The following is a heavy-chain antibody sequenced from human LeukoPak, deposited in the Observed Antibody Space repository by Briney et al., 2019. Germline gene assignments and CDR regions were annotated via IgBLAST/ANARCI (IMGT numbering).Heavy chain of an antibody. Sequence: QPGGSLRLSCAAPGFTFSSYAMHWVRQAPGKGLEYVSAISSNGGSTYYANSVKGRFTISRDNSKNTLFLQMGSLRDEDMGVYYCARGRTQAYGSGTYSDYWGQGTLVTVSS. CDR1: GFTFSSYA. CDR2: ISSNGGST. V-gene: IGHV3-64*01. D-gene: IGHD3-10*01. CDR3: ARGRTQAYGSGTYSDY. J-gene: IGHJ4*02.